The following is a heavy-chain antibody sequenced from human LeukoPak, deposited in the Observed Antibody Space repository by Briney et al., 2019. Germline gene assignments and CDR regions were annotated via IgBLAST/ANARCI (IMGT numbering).Heavy chain of an antibody. D-gene: IGHD6-19*01. CDR1: GGSFSGYD. V-gene: IGHV4-34*01. CDR2: INHSGST. Sequence: PSETLSLTCAVYGGSFSGYDWSWIRQPPGKGLEWIGEINHSGSTNYNPSLKSRVTISVDTSKNQFSLNLSSVTAADTAVYYCARGDSSGWYDYFDYWGQGTLVTVSS. CDR3: ARGDSSGWYDYFDY. J-gene: IGHJ4*02.